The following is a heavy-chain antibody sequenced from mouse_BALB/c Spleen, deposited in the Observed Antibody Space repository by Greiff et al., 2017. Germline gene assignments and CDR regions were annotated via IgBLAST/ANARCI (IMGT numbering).Heavy chain of an antibody. D-gene: IGHD2-4*01. J-gene: IGHJ4*01. CDR3: ARDLGLRRGYAMDY. CDR2: ISYDGSN. Sequence: EVQLQESGPGLVKPSQSLSLTCSVTGYSITSGYYWNWIRQFPGNKLEWMGYISYDGSNNYNPSLKNRISITRDTSMNQFFLKLNSVTTEDTATYYCARDLGLRRGYAMDYWGQGTSVTVSS. V-gene: IGHV3-6*02. CDR1: GYSITSGYY.